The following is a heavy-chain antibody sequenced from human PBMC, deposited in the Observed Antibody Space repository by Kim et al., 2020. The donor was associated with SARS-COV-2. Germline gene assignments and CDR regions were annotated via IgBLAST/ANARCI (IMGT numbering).Heavy chain of an antibody. J-gene: IGHJ4*02. V-gene: IGHV3-9*01. D-gene: IGHD3-22*01. CDR3: AKNSLDSSGYYYPFDY. Sequence: KGRFTISRDNAKTSLYRQMNSLRAEDTALYYCAKNSLDSSGYYYPFDYWGQGTLVTVSS.